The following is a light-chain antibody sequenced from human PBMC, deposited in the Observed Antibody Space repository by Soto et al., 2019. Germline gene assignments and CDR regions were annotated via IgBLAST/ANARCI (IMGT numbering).Light chain of an antibody. CDR2: AAS. CDR3: QRPGV. Sequence: DIQLTQSASFLSASVGDRVTITCRASQGISSYLAWYQQKPGKAPKLLIYAASTLQSGVPSRFSGSGSGTEFTLTISSLQPEDFATYYCQRPGVFGPGTKVDIK. CDR1: QGISSY. J-gene: IGKJ3*01. V-gene: IGKV1-9*01.